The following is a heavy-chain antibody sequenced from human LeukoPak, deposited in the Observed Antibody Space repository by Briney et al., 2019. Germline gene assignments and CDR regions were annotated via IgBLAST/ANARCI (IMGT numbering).Heavy chain of an antibody. J-gene: IGHJ4*02. CDR3: AKRLIYSSSMYYFDF. V-gene: IGHV3-23*01. D-gene: IGHD6-6*01. Sequence: GGSLRLSCAASGFTFSSYAMSWVRQAPGKGLEWVSTISGSAGSTYYADSVKGRFTISRDNSKNTLYLQMNSLRAEDTAVYYCAKRLIYSSSMYYFDFWGQGTLVTVSS. CDR1: GFTFSSYA. CDR2: ISGSAGST.